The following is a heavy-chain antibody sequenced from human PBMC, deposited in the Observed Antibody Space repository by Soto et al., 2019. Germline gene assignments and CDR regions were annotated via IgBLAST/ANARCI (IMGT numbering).Heavy chain of an antibody. CDR2: IFYSGST. CDR1: GGSISGHY. J-gene: IGHJ4*02. V-gene: IGHV4-59*11. CDR3: ARVGSSGWSPDY. D-gene: IGHD6-19*01. Sequence: VSGGSISGHYWTWIRQPPGKGLEWIGYIFYSGSTNYNPSLKSRVTISVDTSKNQFSLKLSSVTAADTALYYCARVGSSGWSPDYWGPGTLVTVSS.